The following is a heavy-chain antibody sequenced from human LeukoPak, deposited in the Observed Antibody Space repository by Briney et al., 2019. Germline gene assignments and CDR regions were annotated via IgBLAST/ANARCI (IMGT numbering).Heavy chain of an antibody. CDR3: ASGLRGQLEDY. Sequence: PGRSLRLSCAASGFTFSSYSMNWVRQAPGKGLEWVSSISSSSSYIYYADSVKGRFTISRDNAKNSLYLQMNSLRAEDTAVYYCASGLRGQLEDYWGQGTLVTVSS. CDR1: GFTFSSYS. V-gene: IGHV3-21*01. J-gene: IGHJ4*02. D-gene: IGHD6-6*01. CDR2: ISSSSSYI.